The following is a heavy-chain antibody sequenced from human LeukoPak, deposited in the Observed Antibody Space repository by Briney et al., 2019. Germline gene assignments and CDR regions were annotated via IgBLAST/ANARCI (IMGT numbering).Heavy chain of an antibody. CDR3: ARIRSWGYFDY. CDR2: IKEDGGEQ. J-gene: IGHJ4*02. V-gene: IGHV3-7*01. Sequence: TGGSLRPSCAASGFTFSSFSMTWVRQAPGKGLEWVARIKEDGGEQKYVDSVKGRFTISRDNAKNSLYLQMNSLRAEDTAMYYCARIRSWGYFDYWGQGALVTVSS. D-gene: IGHD3-16*01. CDR1: GFTFSSFS.